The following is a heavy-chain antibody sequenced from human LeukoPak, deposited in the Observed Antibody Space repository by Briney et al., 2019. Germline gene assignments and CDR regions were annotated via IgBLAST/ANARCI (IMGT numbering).Heavy chain of an antibody. D-gene: IGHD2-21*02. CDR1: GFTFSSYG. CDR3: AKANRPYCGGDCYYYFDY. Sequence: GRSLRLSCAASGFTFSSYGMYWVRQAPSKGLEWVAVISYDGSNKYYADSVKGRFTISRDNSKNTLCLQMNSLRAEDTAVYYCAKANRPYCGGDCYYYFDYWGQGTLVTVSS. CDR2: ISYDGSNK. V-gene: IGHV3-30*18. J-gene: IGHJ4*02.